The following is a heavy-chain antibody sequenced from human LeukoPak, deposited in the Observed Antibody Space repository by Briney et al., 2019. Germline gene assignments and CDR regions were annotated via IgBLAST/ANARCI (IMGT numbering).Heavy chain of an antibody. Sequence: GGSLRLSCAASGFTFSSYGMHWVRQAPGKGLEWVAVIWYDGSNKYYADSVKGRFTISRDNSKNTLYLQMNSLRAEDTAVYYCARDGRLSTAYCGGDCDLGYFDLWGRGTLVTVSS. J-gene: IGHJ2*01. CDR3: ARDGRLSTAYCGGDCDLGYFDL. D-gene: IGHD2-21*02. CDR1: GFTFSSYG. V-gene: IGHV3-33*01. CDR2: IWYDGSNK.